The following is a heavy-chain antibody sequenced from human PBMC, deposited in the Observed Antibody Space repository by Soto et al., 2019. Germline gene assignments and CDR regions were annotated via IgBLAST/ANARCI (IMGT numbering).Heavy chain of an antibody. CDR3: AMVDNYVTPPPQDV. J-gene: IGHJ6*02. CDR2: ISAYSGNT. CDR1: GYIFVNYG. Sequence: QVQLVQSGDEVRKPGSSVKVSCKASGYIFVNYGIAWVRQAPGQGLEWMGWISAYSGNTHYASKVQGRTTMSTHSSTSSAYMELGSRTSDNTAVYYWAMVDNYVTPPPQDVWGQGTTVTVSS. D-gene: IGHD3-16*01. V-gene: IGHV1-18*01.